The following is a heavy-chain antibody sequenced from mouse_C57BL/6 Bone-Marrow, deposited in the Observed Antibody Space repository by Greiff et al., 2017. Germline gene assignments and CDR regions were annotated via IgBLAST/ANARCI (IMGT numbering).Heavy chain of an antibody. J-gene: IGHJ2*01. V-gene: IGHV1-55*01. CDR2: IYPTSGRT. Sequence: QVHVKQPGAELVKPGASVKMSCKASGYTFTSYWITWVKQRPGQGLEWIGDIYPTSGRTNYNEKFKSKAILTVDPSSNTAYMQLSSLTSEDSAVFYWARSGPLGRSFDYWGQGTTLTGSS. CDR1: GYTFTSYW. D-gene: IGHD4-1*01. CDR3: ARSGPLGRSFDY.